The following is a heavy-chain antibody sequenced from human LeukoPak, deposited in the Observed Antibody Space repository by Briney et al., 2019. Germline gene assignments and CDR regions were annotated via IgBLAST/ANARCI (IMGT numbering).Heavy chain of an antibody. D-gene: IGHD3-10*01. CDR3: ARDLSGSLYFDY. Sequence: PSETLSLTCTMSGASISPYYWNWIRKPAGKGLEWIGRLYPSGSSDYNPSLKSRVSISVGTSNNQFSLRVTSVTAADTAIYYCARDLSGSLYFDYWGQGILVTVSA. V-gene: IGHV4-4*07. CDR2: LYPSGSS. J-gene: IGHJ4*02. CDR1: GASISPYY.